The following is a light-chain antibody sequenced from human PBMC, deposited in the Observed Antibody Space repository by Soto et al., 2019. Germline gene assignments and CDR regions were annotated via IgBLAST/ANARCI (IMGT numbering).Light chain of an antibody. Sequence: QSVLTQPPSASGTPGQRVTISCSGSRSNIGSNTVNWYQQLPGTAPKLLIYSNNQRPSGVPDRFSGSKSGTSASLAISGLQYEDEADYYCAAWDDSLNGWVFGGGTKLTVL. CDR1: RSNIGSNT. CDR3: AAWDDSLNGWV. V-gene: IGLV1-44*01. J-gene: IGLJ3*02. CDR2: SNN.